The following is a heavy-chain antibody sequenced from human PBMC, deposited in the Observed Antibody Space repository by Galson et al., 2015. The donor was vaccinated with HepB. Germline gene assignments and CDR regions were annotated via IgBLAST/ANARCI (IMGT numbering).Heavy chain of an antibody. Sequence: SLRLSCAASGFPFMSYGLHWVRQAPGKGLEWVAVISYDGINKYYLDSVKGRFTISRDNSKNTVYLQMNSLRAEDTAVYYCANPTPREMNDAFDFWGQGTMVTVSS. CDR3: ANPTPREMNDAFDF. J-gene: IGHJ3*01. CDR2: ISYDGINK. V-gene: IGHV3-30*18. CDR1: GFPFMSYG.